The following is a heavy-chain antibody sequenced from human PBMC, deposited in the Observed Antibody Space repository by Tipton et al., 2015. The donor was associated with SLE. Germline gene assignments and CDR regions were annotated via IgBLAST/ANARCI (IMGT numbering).Heavy chain of an antibody. J-gene: IGHJ4*02. CDR2: INHSGST. CDR3: ATGVSPFDY. V-gene: IGHV4-34*01. Sequence: TLSLTCAVYGGSFSGYYWSWIRQPPGKGLEWIGEINHSGSTNYNPSLKSRVTISVDTSKNQFSLKLRSVTAADTAVYYCATGVSPFDYWCQGTLVTVSS. D-gene: IGHD7-27*01. CDR1: GGSFSGYY.